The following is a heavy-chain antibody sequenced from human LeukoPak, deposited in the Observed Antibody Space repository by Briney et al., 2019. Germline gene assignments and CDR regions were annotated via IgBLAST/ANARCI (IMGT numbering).Heavy chain of an antibody. D-gene: IGHD3-22*01. J-gene: IGHJ4*02. CDR2: IIPILGIA. Sequence: ASVKVSCKASGGTFSSYAISWVRQAPGQGLEWMGRIIPILGIANYAQKFQGRVTITADKSTSTAYMELSSLRSEDTAVYYCARGWHYYDSSGHYFDYWGQGTLVTVSS. V-gene: IGHV1-69*04. CDR1: GGTFSSYA. CDR3: ARGWHYYDSSGHYFDY.